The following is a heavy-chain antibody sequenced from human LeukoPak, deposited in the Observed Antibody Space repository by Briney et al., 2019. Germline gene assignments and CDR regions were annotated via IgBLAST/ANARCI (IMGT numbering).Heavy chain of an antibody. D-gene: IGHD1-26*01. V-gene: IGHV3-23*01. CDR1: GLTFSDYD. CDR3: AKAGSGSYYGMESHFDY. Sequence: GGSLRLSCAASGLTFSDYDMGWVRQAPGKGLEWVSAISGSGGSTYYADSVKGRFTISRDNSKNTLYLQMNSLRAEDTAVYYCAKAGSGSYYGMESHFDYWGQGTLVTVSS. CDR2: ISGSGGST. J-gene: IGHJ4*02.